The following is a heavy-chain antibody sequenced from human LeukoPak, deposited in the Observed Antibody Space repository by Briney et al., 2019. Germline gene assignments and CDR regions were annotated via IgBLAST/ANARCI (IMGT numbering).Heavy chain of an antibody. J-gene: IGHJ4*02. CDR1: GYTLTELS. V-gene: IGHV1-24*01. CDR3: ATRKTEMATIITFGY. CDR2: FDPEDGET. D-gene: IGHD5-24*01. Sequence: ASVKVSCKVSGYTLTELSMHWVGQAPGKGLEWMGGFDPEDGETIYAQKFQGRVTMTEDTSTDTAYMELSSLRSEDTAVYYCATRKTEMATIITFGYWGQGTLVTVSS.